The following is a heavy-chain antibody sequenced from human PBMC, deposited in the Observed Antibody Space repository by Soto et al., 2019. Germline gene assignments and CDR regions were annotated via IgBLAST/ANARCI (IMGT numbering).Heavy chain of an antibody. D-gene: IGHD1-26*01. CDR1: GGSIRSYY. J-gene: IGHJ4*02. Sequence: SETLSLTCTVSGGSIRSYYWSWIRQPPGKGLEWIGYIYYSGSTNYNPSLKSRVTISVDTSKNQFSLKLSSLTAADTAVYYCARRYGGNFEYWGQGTLVTVSS. CDR3: ARRYGGNFEY. CDR2: IYYSGST. V-gene: IGHV4-59*01.